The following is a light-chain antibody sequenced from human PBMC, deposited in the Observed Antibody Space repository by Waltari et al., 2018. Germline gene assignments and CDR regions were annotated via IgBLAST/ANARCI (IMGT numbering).Light chain of an antibody. CDR2: KSS. J-gene: IGKJ2*01. V-gene: IGKV1-5*03. CDR3: RREDNYPVA. Sequence: DIQMTQSPSTLSASVGDRVSITCRASQSISMWLDWYQPRSGKAPKLLISKSSSLESGVPSRFSGSGSGTEFTLTITNLDPDEWGTEEARREDNYPVAFGQVTKLEIK. CDR1: QSISMW.